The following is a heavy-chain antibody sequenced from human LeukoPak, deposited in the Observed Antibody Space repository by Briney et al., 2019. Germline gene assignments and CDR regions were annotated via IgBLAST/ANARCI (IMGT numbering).Heavy chain of an antibody. D-gene: IGHD3-10*01. CDR2: INNDGSTT. V-gene: IGHV3-74*01. CDR3: ARVSGPGMNEYYHL. J-gene: IGHJ1*01. CDR1: GFTFSGAW. Sequence: GGSLRLSCAASGFTFSGAWMHWVRQAPGKGLVWVSRINNDGSTTRHADSVKGRFTISRDNAKNTLYLQMNSLRVEDTAVYYCARVSGPGMNEYYHLWGQGTLVTVSS.